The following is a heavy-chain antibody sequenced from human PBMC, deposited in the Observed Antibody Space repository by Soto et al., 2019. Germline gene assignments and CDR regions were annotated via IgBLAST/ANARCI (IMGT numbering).Heavy chain of an antibody. V-gene: IGHV4-4*02. CDR1: GDSISNTNW. J-gene: IGHJ4*02. CDR3: AKRSLRRLRFVETH. CDR2: IYHSGST. Sequence: SETLSLTCTVSGDSISNTNWWSWDRQPPGKGLEWIGEIYHSGSTNYNPSLKSRVSISVDKSKNQFSLNLTSVTAADTAVYFCAKRSLRRLRFVETHWGQGTLVTVSS. D-gene: IGHD3-3*01.